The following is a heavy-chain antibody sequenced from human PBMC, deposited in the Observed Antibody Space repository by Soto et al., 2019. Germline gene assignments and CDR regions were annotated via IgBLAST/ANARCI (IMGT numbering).Heavy chain of an antibody. D-gene: IGHD1-7*01. V-gene: IGHV1-3*01. CDR3: AREGGITGTTRIFDY. CDR1: GYTFTSYA. CDR2: INAGNGNT. Sequence: QVQLVQSGAEVKKPGASVKVSCKASGYTFTSYAMHWVRQAPGQRLEWMGWINAGNGNTKYSQKFQGRVTITRDTSASAVYVELSSLRSEDTAVYYCAREGGITGTTRIFDYWGQGTLVTVSS. J-gene: IGHJ4*02.